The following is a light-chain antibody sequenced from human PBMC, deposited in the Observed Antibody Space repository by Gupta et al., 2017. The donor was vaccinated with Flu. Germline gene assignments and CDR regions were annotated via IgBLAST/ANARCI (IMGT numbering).Light chain of an antibody. CDR2: GAS. CDR3: QQRDSTPIA. V-gene: IGKV1-39*01. CDR1: QSIDDY. J-gene: IGKJ2*01. Sequence: DIEMTQSPSSLSASVGDRVTITCRTSQSIDDYLNWYQQKAGKAPKLLIYGASRLQSGVPSRFSGSGSGTDFTLTISSRQPEDFATYYCQQRDSTPIAFGQGTKVEIK.